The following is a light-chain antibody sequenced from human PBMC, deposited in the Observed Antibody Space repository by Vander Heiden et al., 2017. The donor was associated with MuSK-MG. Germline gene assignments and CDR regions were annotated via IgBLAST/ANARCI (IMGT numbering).Light chain of an antibody. CDR2: GAS. J-gene: IGKJ1*01. Sequence: EIVFTQSPGTLPLSPGERATLSCRASQSVSSSYLAWYQQKPGQAPRLLIYGASSRATGIPDRFSGSGSGTDFTLTISRLEPEDFAVYYCQQYGSSPRTFGQGTKVEIK. V-gene: IGKV3-20*01. CDR3: QQYGSSPRT. CDR1: QSVSSSY.